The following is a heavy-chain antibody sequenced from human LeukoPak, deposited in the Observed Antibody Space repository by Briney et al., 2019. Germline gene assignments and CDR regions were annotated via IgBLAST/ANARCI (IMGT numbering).Heavy chain of an antibody. J-gene: IGHJ3*02. CDR1: GYTFTGYY. D-gene: IGHD6-19*01. CDR3: ATAKYSSGWYGAFDI. CDR2: INPNSGGT. V-gene: IGHV1-2*02. Sequence: ASVKVSCKASGYTFTGYYMHWVRQAPGQGLEWMGWINPNSGGTNYAQKFQGKVTMTRDTSISTAYMELSRLRSDDTAVYYCATAKYSSGWYGAFDIWGQGTMVTASS.